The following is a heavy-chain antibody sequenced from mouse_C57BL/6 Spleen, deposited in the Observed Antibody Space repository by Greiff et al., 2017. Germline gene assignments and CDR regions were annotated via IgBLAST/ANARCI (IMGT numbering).Heavy chain of an antibody. CDR3: ARFRPSGAY. J-gene: IGHJ3*01. V-gene: IGHV1-50*01. CDR1: GYTFTSYW. Sequence: QVQLQQPGAELVKPGASVKLSCKASGYTFTSYWMQWVKQRPGQGLEWIGEIDPSDSYTNYNQKFKGKATLTGDTSSSTAYMQLSSLTSEDSAVYYCARFRPSGAYWGQGTLVTVSA. CDR2: IDPSDSYT. D-gene: IGHD3-2*02.